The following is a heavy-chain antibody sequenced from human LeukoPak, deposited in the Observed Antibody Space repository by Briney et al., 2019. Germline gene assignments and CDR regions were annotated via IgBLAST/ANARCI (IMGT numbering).Heavy chain of an antibody. CDR2: IYTSGST. Sequence: SETLSLTCTVSGGSISSYYWSWIRQPAGKGLEWIGRIYTSGSTNYNPSLKSRVTISVDKSKNQFSLKLSSVTAADTAVYYCAREGGATTYYLDDWGKGTLVTVSS. CDR3: AREGGATTYYLDD. D-gene: IGHD1-26*01. J-gene: IGHJ4*02. CDR1: GGSISSYY. V-gene: IGHV4-4*07.